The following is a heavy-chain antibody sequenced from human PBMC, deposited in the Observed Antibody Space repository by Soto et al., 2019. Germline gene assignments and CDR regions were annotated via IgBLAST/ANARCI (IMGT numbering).Heavy chain of an antibody. V-gene: IGHV3-23*01. CDR3: AKDRSRSYGSGYPLGYFGS. J-gene: IGHJ4*02. CDR1: GFTFSTCA. Sequence: EVQLLESGGGLVQPGGSLRLSCPATGFTFSTCAMNWVRPAPGKGLEWVSTISGSGSTTYYADSVKGRFTISRDNFKNTLYLQMNSLRVEDTAVYYCAKDRSRSYGSGYPLGYFGSWGQGTLVTVSS. CDR2: ISGSGSTT. D-gene: IGHD3-22*01.